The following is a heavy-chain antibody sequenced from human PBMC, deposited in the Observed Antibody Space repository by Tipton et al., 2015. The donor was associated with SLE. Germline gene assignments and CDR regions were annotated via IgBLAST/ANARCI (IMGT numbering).Heavy chain of an antibody. CDR2: ISYDGSNK. J-gene: IGHJ4*02. CDR3: ARGGIAVAGTGGDS. D-gene: IGHD6-19*01. Sequence: SLRLSCVGSGFTFSTYAMHWVRQAPGKGLEWVAVISYDGSNKYYADSVKGRFTISRDNSKNTLYLQMNSLRAEDTAVYYCARGGIAVAGTGGDSWGQGTLVTVSS. V-gene: IGHV3-30-3*01. CDR1: GFTFSTYA.